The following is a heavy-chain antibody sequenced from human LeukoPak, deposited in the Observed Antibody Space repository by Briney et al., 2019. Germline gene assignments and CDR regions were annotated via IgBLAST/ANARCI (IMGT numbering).Heavy chain of an antibody. V-gene: IGHV4-34*01. Sequence: PSGTLSLTCAVYGGSFRGYYWSWLRQPPGKGLKWIGEINHSGSTNDNPSLKSRVTISVDTSKNQFSLKLSSVTAADTAVYYCARVRYCSSTSCYRYYFDYWGQGTLVTVSS. D-gene: IGHD2-2*02. CDR3: ARVRYCSSTSCYRYYFDY. CDR1: GGSFRGYY. J-gene: IGHJ4*02. CDR2: INHSGST.